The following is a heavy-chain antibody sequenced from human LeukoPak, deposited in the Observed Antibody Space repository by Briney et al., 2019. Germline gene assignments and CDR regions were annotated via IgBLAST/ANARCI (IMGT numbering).Heavy chain of an antibody. V-gene: IGHV3-30-3*01. Sequence: GGSLRLSCAASGFTFSSYAMYWVRQAPGKGLEWVAVISYDGTNKYYADSVKGRFTISRDNSRNTLYLQMNSLKTEDTAVYYCTTDPGGPMIVATNPSNYFDYWGQGTLVTVSS. CDR1: GFTFSSYA. D-gene: IGHD3-22*01. CDR2: ISYDGTNK. CDR3: TTDPGGPMIVATNPSNYFDY. J-gene: IGHJ4*02.